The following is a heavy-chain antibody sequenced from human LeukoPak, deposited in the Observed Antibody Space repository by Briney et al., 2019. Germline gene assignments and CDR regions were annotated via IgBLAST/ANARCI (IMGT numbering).Heavy chain of an antibody. V-gene: IGHV4-59*11. CDR3: ARVSGGPFPYWYFDL. J-gene: IGHJ2*01. CDR1: GGSISGHY. Sequence: SETLSLTCTVSGGSISGHYWSWIRQPPGKGLEWIGYIDHSGSTNYNPSLKSPVTISVDTSKNQFSLKLSSVTAADTAVYYCARVSGGPFPYWYFDLWGRGTRLTVTA. CDR2: IDHSGST.